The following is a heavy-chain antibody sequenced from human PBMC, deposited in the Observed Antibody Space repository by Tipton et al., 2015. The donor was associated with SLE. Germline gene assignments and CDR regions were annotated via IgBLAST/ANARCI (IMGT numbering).Heavy chain of an antibody. V-gene: IGHV4-61*01. CDR1: GGSVSSGSYY. CDR2: IYYSGST. Sequence: TLSLTCTVSGGSVSSGSYYWSWIRQPPGKGLEWIGYIYYSGSTNYNPSLKSRVTISVDTSKNQFSLKLSSVTAADTAVYYCARFEYSSSWWGQGTLVTVSS. D-gene: IGHD6-6*01. CDR3: ARFEYSSSW. J-gene: IGHJ4*02.